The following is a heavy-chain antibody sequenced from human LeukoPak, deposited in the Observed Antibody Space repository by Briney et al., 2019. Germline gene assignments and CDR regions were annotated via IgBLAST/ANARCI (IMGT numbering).Heavy chain of an antibody. J-gene: IGHJ4*02. CDR2: INPSGGST. CDR3: ARDVQPWHYYDSSGAYDY. CDR1: GYTFTSYY. V-gene: IGHV1-46*01. D-gene: IGHD3-22*01. Sequence: ASVKVSCKASGYTFTSYYMHWVRQAPGQGLEWMGIINPSGGSTSYAQKFRGRVTMTRDTSISTAYMELSRLRSDDTAVYYCARDVQPWHYYDSSGAYDYWGQGTLVTVSS.